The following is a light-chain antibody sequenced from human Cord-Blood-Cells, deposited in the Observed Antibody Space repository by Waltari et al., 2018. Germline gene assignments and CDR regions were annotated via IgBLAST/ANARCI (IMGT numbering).Light chain of an antibody. Sequence: EIVLTKSPATLSLSPGDRATLSCRASQSVSSYLAWYQQKPGQAPRLLIYDASNRATGIPARFSGSGSGTDFTLTISSLEPEDFAVYYCQQRSNWWTFGQGTKVEIK. CDR3: QQRSNWWT. CDR2: DAS. CDR1: QSVSSY. J-gene: IGKJ1*01. V-gene: IGKV3-11*01.